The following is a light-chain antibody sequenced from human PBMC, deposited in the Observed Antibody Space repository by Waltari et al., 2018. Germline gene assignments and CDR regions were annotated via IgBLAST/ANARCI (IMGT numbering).Light chain of an antibody. CDR1: DSNIGAGYD. J-gene: IGLJ3*02. CDR3: QSYDRSLTGSWV. Sequence: QSVLTQPPSVSGAPGQRVTISCTGSDSNIGAGYDVHWYQQLPGTAPKLLIYGNTNRPPGVSDRFSGSKSGTSGSLAITGLQAEDEAYYYCQSYDRSLTGSWVFGGGTKLTVL. CDR2: GNT. V-gene: IGLV1-40*01.